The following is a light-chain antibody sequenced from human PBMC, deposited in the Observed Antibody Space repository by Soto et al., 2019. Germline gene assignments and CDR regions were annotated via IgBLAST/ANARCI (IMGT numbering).Light chain of an antibody. J-gene: IGLJ3*02. CDR2: EVT. Sequence: QSVLTQPASVSGSPGQSITISCTGTSSDVGSYNLVSWYQHHPGKAPKVMIYEVTKRPSGVSDHFSGSKSGNTASLTISGLQAEDEADYYCCSYAGSSTLVFGGGTKLTVL. V-gene: IGLV2-23*02. CDR1: SSDVGSYNL. CDR3: CSYAGSSTLV.